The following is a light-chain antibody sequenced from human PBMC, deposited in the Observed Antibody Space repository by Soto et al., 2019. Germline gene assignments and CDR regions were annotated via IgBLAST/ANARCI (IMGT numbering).Light chain of an antibody. CDR1: QSVSSSY. CDR2: GAS. J-gene: IGKJ4*01. Sequence: ELVLTQSAGTLSLSPGEIATLSCRASQSVSSSYLAWYQQKPGQAPRLLIYGASSRATGIPDRFSGSGSGTDFTLTISRLEPEDCAVYYCQQYCSSITFGGGTKVEIK. CDR3: QQYCSSIT. V-gene: IGKV3-20*01.